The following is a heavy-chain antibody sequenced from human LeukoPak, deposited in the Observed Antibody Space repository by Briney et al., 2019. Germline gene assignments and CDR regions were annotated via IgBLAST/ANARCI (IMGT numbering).Heavy chain of an antibody. D-gene: IGHD5-18*01. V-gene: IGHV4-59*08. J-gene: IGHJ4*02. CDR1: GGSISSYY. CDR3: ARHATAMAPLFDY. Sequence: SETLSLTCTVSGGSISSYYWSWIRQPPGKGLEWIGLIYYRGSTNYNPSLKSRVTISIDTSKNQFSLKLSSVTAADTAVYYCARHATAMAPLFDYWGQGTLVTVSS. CDR2: IYYRGST.